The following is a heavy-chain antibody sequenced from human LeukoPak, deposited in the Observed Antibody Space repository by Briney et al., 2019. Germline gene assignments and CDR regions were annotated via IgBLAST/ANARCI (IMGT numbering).Heavy chain of an antibody. D-gene: IGHD6-13*01. CDR2: TYSGSDT. J-gene: IGHJ4*02. Sequence: GGSLRLSCAASGFTVSSNYMSWVRQAPGKGLEWVSVTYSGSDTYYADSVKGRFTISRDNSKNTLYLQMNSLRAEDTAVYYCARLGMIQAYSTEDYWGQGTLVTVSS. CDR3: ARLGMIQAYSTEDY. V-gene: IGHV3-53*01. CDR1: GFTVSSNY.